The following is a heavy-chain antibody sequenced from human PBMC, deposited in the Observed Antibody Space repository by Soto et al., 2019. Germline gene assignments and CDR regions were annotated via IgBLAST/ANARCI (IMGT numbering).Heavy chain of an antibody. CDR2: ISSSSSYI. D-gene: IGHD2-15*01. V-gene: IGHV3-21*01. J-gene: IGHJ5*02. CDR1: GFTFSSYS. Sequence: EVQLVESGGGLVKPGGSLRLSCAASGFTFSSYSMNWVRQAPGKGLEWVSSISSSSSYIYYADSVKGRFTISRDNAKNSLYLQMNSLRAEDTAVYYCARDRGYCSGGSCYNLRGAWFDPRGQGTLVTVSS. CDR3: ARDRGYCSGGSCYNLRGAWFDP.